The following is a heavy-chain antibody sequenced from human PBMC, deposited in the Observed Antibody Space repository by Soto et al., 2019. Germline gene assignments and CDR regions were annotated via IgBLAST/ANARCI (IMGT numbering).Heavy chain of an antibody. CDR2: ISYDGSNK. V-gene: IGHV3-30-3*01. J-gene: IGHJ4*02. CDR1: GFTFSSYA. D-gene: IGHD3-16*01. CDR3: ARAYEGDYFDD. Sequence: PGGSLRLSCAASGFTFSSYAMHWVRQAPGKGLEWVAVISYDGSNKYYADSVKGRFTISRDNSKNTLYLQMNSLRAEDTAVEDCARAYEGDYFDDWGQGTLVTVSS.